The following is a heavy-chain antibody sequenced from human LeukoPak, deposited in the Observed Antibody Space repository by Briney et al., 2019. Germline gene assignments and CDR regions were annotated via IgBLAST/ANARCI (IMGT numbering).Heavy chain of an antibody. J-gene: IGHJ4*02. CDR1: GFTFSSYG. Sequence: PGGSLRLSCAASGFTFSSYGMHWVRQAPGKGLEWVAFIRYDGSNKYYADSVKGRFTISRDNSKNTLYLQMNSLRAEDTAVYYCAKGFPLRFSRYFDYWGQGTLVTVSS. CDR2: IRYDGSNK. CDR3: AKGFPLRFSRYFDY. D-gene: IGHD3-3*01. V-gene: IGHV3-30*02.